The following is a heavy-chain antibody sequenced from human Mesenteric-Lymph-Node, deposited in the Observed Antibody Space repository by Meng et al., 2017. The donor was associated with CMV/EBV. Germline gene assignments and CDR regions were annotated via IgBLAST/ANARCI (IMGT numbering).Heavy chain of an antibody. D-gene: IGHD3-3*01. J-gene: IGHJ4*02. Sequence: GESLKISCAASGFTFSNAWMSWVRQAPGKGLEWVSYISSSGSTIYYADSVKGRFTISRDNAKNSLYLQMNSLRAEDTAVYYCARVNYDFWSGQGGDDYWGQGTLVTVSS. CDR2: ISSSGSTI. V-gene: IGHV3-11*04. CDR1: GFTFSNAW. CDR3: ARVNYDFWSGQGGDDY.